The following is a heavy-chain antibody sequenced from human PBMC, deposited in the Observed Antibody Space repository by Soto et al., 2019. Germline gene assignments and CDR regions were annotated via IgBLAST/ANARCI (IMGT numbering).Heavy chain of an antibody. V-gene: IGHV4-39*02. J-gene: IGHJ5*02. CDR2: LRFAGGT. CDR3: AREVVIAARLGFDP. Sequence: PSETLSLTCTVSGASMSTSSFYWGWIRQPPGKGLEWVGSLRFAGGTYHNPSLKSRVAISAEMSKNQFSLKLSSVTAADTAVYYCAREVVIAARLGFDPWGQGTLVTVSS. D-gene: IGHD6-6*01. CDR1: GASMSTSSFY.